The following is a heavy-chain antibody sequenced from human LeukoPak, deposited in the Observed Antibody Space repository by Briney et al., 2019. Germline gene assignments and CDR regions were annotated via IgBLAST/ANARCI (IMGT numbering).Heavy chain of an antibody. CDR1: GFAFSDYY. V-gene: IGHV3-11*04. Sequence: GGSLRLSCAASGFAFSDYYMSWIRQAPGKGLEWVSYISSSGSTIYYADSVKGRFTISRDNAKNSLYLQMNSLRAEDTAVCYCARATYGVNDNDYWGQGTLVTVSS. CDR3: ARATYGVNDNDY. CDR2: ISSSGSTI. J-gene: IGHJ4*02. D-gene: IGHD4-17*01.